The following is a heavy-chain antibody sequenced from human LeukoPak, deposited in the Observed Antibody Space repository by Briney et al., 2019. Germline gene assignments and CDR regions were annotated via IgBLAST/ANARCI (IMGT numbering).Heavy chain of an antibody. Sequence: GGSLRLSCAASGFAFSTYEMNWVRQAPGKGLEWVSYISSSGSTIYYADSVKGRFTISRDNAKNSLYLQMNSLRAEDTAVYYCTRVGAYAAVNCWGQGTLVTVSS. CDR2: ISSSGSTI. CDR1: GFAFSTYE. D-gene: IGHD3-16*01. J-gene: IGHJ4*02. V-gene: IGHV3-48*03. CDR3: TRVGAYAAVNC.